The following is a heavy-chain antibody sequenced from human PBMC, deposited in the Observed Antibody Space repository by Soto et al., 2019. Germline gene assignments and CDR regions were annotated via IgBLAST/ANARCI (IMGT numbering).Heavy chain of an antibody. CDR2: IHPSGGGT. J-gene: IGHJ4*02. D-gene: IGHD2-21*02. CDR1: GYTLNTYY. Sequence: QVQLVQSGAEVKKPGASVKVSCKPSGYTLNTYYLHWVRQAPGQGLEWMGIIHPSGGGTTYAQKFVGRVTMTRETYTSTVFMELSSMGSADTAVYYCARGGHIAVVTASFDYWGQGTLVTVSS. V-gene: IGHV1-46*02. CDR3: ARGGHIAVVTASFDY.